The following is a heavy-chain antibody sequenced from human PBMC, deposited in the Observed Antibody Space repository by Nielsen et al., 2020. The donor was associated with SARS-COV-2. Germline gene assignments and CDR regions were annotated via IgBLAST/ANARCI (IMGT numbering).Heavy chain of an antibody. CDR3: ARSTAMIDFDH. Sequence: GSLRLSCTGSGFTFSDYSMNWVRQAPGKGLEWVASISGDSNYIFYSELVKGRFTISRDISKNTVFLHMSSLRAEDTAVYLCARSTAMIDFDHWGQGTLVTVSS. V-gene: IGHV3-21*04. D-gene: IGHD3-22*01. CDR1: GFTFSDYS. J-gene: IGHJ4*02. CDR2: ISGDSNYI.